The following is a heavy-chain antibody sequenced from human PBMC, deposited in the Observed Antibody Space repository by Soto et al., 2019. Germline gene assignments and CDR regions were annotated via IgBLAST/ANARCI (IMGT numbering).Heavy chain of an antibody. Sequence: QVQLVQSGAEVKKPGSSVKVSCKASGGTFSSYTISWVRQAPGQGLEWMGRIIPILGIANYAQKFQGRVTITADKSTSTAYMELSSPRSEDTAVYYCAADYGDLHFDYWGQGTLVTVSS. D-gene: IGHD4-17*01. CDR1: GGTFSSYT. J-gene: IGHJ4*02. CDR2: IIPILGIA. V-gene: IGHV1-69*02. CDR3: AADYGDLHFDY.